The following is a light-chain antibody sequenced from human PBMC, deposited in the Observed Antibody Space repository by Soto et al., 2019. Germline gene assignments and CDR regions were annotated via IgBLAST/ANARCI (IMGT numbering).Light chain of an antibody. J-gene: IGLJ2*01. Sequence: SYELTRPPSVSVSPGQTASITCSGDKLGDKYACWYQQKPGQSPVLVIYQDSKRPSGIPERFSGSNSGNTATLTISGTQAMDEADYYCQAWDSSTVVFAGGTKLTVL. CDR1: KLGDKY. V-gene: IGLV3-1*01. CDR3: QAWDSSTVV. CDR2: QDS.